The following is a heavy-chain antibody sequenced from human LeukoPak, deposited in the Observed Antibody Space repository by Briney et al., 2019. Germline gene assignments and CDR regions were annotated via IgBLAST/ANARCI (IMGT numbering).Heavy chain of an antibody. J-gene: IGHJ5*02. V-gene: IGHV4-31*03. D-gene: IGHD2-2*01. CDR2: IYYSGST. Sequence: SQTLSLTCTVSGVSISSGGYYWSWIRQHPGKGLEWIGYIYYSGSTYYNPSLKSRATISVDTSKNQFSLKLSSVTAADTAVYYCARELGYCSSTSCYGFDPWGQGTLVTVSS. CDR3: ARELGYCSSTSCYGFDP. CDR1: GVSISSGGYY.